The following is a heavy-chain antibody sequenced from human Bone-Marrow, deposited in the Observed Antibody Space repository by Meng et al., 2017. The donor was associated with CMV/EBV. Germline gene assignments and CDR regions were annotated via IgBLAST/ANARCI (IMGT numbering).Heavy chain of an antibody. CDR3: TRLDYLTSSDLTY. J-gene: IGHJ4*02. V-gene: IGHV1-69*08. Sequence: SVKVSCKASGGTFTSYTYTWVRQAPGQGLEWMGRIIPLLDTADYARKLQGRVTITADKSTSTVYMELTSLTSDDTAVYYGTRLDYLTSSDLTYWGQGTLVTVSS. CDR2: IIPLLDTA. CDR1: GGTFTSYT. D-gene: IGHD6-6*01.